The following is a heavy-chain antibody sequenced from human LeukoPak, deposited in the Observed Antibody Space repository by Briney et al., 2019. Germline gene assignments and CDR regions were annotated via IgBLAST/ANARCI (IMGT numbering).Heavy chain of an antibody. Sequence: ASVKVSCKASGYTFTGHYMHWVRQAPGQGLEWMGWTSPNNGGTKYAQKFQGRVSMTRDTSISTAYMELTRLISDDTAVYYCARGNLFDCGGDCYLTDYWGQGTLVTVSS. CDR2: TSPNNGGT. V-gene: IGHV1-2*02. J-gene: IGHJ4*02. D-gene: IGHD2-21*02. CDR3: ARGNLFDCGGDCYLTDY. CDR1: GYTFTGHY.